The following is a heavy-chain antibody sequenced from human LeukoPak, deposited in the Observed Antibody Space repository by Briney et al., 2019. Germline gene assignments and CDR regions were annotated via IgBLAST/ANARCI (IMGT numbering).Heavy chain of an antibody. CDR3: TRDNLAWRHYFDS. CDR2: IWSDGSNS. J-gene: IGHJ4*02. Sequence: GRSLRLSCAASGFTFSSYTMHWVRQAPGKGLVWVALIWSDGSNSGYAESVKGRFTISRDNPKNTVSLQMNSLRAEDTAVYYCTRDNLAWRHYFDSWGQGTLVTVSS. V-gene: IGHV3-33*01. CDR1: GFTFSSYT.